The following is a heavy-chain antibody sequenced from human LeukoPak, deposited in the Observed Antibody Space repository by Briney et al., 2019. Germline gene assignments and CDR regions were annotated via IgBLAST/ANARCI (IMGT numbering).Heavy chain of an antibody. J-gene: IGHJ5*02. CDR1: GYTFTSYD. CDR2: MNPNSGNT. Sequence: WASVKVSCKASGYTFTSYDINWVRQATGQGLEWMGWMNPNSGNTGYAQKFQGRVTMTRNTSISTAYMELSSLRSEDTAVYYCARGYTYYYGSGSYSTIKIWNWFDPWGQGTLVTVSS. V-gene: IGHV1-8*01. CDR3: ARGYTYYYGSGSYSTIKIWNWFDP. D-gene: IGHD3-10*01.